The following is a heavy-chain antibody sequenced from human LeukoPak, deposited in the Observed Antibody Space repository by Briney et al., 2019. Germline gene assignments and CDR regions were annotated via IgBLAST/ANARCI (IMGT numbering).Heavy chain of an antibody. CDR2: INPNSGGT. CDR1: GYTFTGYY. V-gene: IGHV1-2*02. Sequence: GASVTVSCTASGYTFTGYYMHWVRQAPGQGLEWMGWINPNSGGTNYAQKFQGRVTMTRDTSISTAYKELSRLRSEDTAVYYCASGESGSYPRPKGRDYYYYYYMDVWGKGTTVTVSS. D-gene: IGHD3-10*01. CDR3: ASGESGSYPRPKGRDYYYYYYMDV. J-gene: IGHJ6*03.